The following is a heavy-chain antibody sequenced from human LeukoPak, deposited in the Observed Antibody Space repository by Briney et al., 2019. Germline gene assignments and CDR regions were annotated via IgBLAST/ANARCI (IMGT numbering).Heavy chain of an antibody. CDR2: MNPNSGNT. CDR1: GYTFTSYD. D-gene: IGHD6-19*01. J-gene: IGHJ4*02. V-gene: IGHV1-8*01. Sequence: PLAPVKVSCTASGYTFTSYDINWVRQATGQGLEWMGWMNPNSGNTGYAQKFQGRVTMTRNTSISTAYMELSSLRSEDTAVYYCARKSNTSSGWFAFDYWGQGALVTVSS. CDR3: ARKSNTSSGWFAFDY.